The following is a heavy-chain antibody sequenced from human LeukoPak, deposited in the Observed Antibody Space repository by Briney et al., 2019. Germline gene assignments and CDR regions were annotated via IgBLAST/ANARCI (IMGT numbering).Heavy chain of an antibody. CDR2: ISAYNGNT. Sequence: GASVKVSCKASGYTFTSYDINWVRQATGQGLEWMGWISAYNGNTNYAQKLQGRVTMTTDTSTSTAYMELRSLRSDDTAVYYCARGYSSSWYFSHFSVGWFDPWGQGTLVTVSS. V-gene: IGHV1-18*01. J-gene: IGHJ5*02. CDR1: GYTFTSYD. D-gene: IGHD6-13*01. CDR3: ARGYSSSWYFSHFSVGWFDP.